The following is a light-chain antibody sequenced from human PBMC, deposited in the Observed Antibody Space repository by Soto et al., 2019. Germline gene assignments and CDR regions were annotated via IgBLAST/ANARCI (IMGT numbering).Light chain of an antibody. CDR1: QSVGTW. J-gene: IGKJ1*01. CDR3: QLYNRNTWS. V-gene: IGKV1-5*01. CDR2: GAS. Sequence: DLQMTQSPSTLSASVGGRVTITCRASQSVGTWVAWYQQKPGKAPKLLIYGASNLESGVPSRFSGSGSGTEFTLTITTLHPDDFATYFCQLYNRNTWSFGPGTKVDI.